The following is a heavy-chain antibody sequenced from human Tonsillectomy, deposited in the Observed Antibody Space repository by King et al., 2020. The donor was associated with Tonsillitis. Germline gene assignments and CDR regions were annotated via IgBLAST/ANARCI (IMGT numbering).Heavy chain of an antibody. CDR1: GFTFSTYW. CDR2: INGDGSRT. CDR3: ARGYYDYGDSPFDY. V-gene: IGHV3-74*01. J-gene: IGHJ4*02. D-gene: IGHD4-17*01. Sequence: VQLVESGGGLVQPGGSLRLSCAASGFTFSTYWMYWVRQAPGKGLVWVSRINGDGSRTNYADSVKGRFTISRDNAKNKMYLQMNSLRAEDTAVYYCARGYYDYGDSPFDYWGQGTLVTVSS.